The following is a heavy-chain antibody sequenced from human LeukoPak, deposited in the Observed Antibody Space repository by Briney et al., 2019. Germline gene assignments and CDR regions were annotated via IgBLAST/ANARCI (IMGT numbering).Heavy chain of an antibody. D-gene: IGHD6-13*01. CDR1: GFTFSSYA. CDR2: ISWNSGSI. J-gene: IGHJ4*02. CDR3: AKGIAAAGTEIDY. V-gene: IGHV3-9*01. Sequence: GGSLRLSCAASGFTFSSYAMSWVRQAPGKGLEWVSGISWNSGSIGYADSVKGRFTISRDNAKNSLYLQMNSLRAEDTALYYCAKGIAAAGTEIDYWGQGTLVTVSS.